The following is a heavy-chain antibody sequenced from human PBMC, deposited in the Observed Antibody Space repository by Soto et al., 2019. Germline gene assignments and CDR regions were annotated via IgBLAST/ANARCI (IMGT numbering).Heavy chain of an antibody. J-gene: IGHJ6*02. CDR2: TYYRSKWYN. D-gene: IGHD3-22*01. CDR3: ARDEATMIVVVTRHDYYGMNV. CDR1: GDSVSRNSAA. Sequence: SPSLSLTCAISGDSVSRNSAAWNWIRQSPSRGLEWLGRTYYRSKWYNDYAVSVKSRITINPDTSKNQFSLQLNSVTPEDTAVYYCARDEATMIVVVTRHDYYGMNVWGQGTTVTVSS. V-gene: IGHV6-1*01.